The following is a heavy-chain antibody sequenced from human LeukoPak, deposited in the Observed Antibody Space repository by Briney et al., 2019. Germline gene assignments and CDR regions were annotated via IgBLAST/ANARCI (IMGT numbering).Heavy chain of an antibody. J-gene: IGHJ4*02. CDR2: IWYDGSNK. CDR3: AKDRGYGSGSYSGMYYFDY. V-gene: IGHV3-33*06. CDR1: GIPFSSFG. Sequence: GRSLRLSCAAPGIPFSSFGMHWLRQAPGKGLEWVAFIWYDGSNKYYADSVKGRFTISRDSSKNTLSLQMNSLRPEDTAVYYCAKDRGYGSGSYSGMYYFDYWGQGTLVTVSS. D-gene: IGHD3-10*01.